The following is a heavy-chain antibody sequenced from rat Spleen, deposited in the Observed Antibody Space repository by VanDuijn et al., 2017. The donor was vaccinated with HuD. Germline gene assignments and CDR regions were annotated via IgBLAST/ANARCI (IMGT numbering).Heavy chain of an antibody. CDR3: TRDCSLLQCLDY. Sequence: EVQLVESGGGLVQPGRSLKLSCAASGFTFSDYYMAWVRQAPTKGLEWVASISYDGGSTYYRDSVKGRFTISRDNAKSTLYLQMNSLRSEDTATYYCTRDCSLLQCLDYWGQGVMVTVSS. V-gene: IGHV5-20*01. CDR1: GFTFSDYY. J-gene: IGHJ2*01. D-gene: IGHD1-1*01. CDR2: ISYDGGST.